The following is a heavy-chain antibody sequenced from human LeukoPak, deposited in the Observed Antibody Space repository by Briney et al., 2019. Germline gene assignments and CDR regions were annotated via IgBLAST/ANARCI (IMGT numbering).Heavy chain of an antibody. V-gene: IGHV3-7*01. CDR3: ARSGYDYVPFDY. J-gene: IGHJ4*02. D-gene: IGHD5-12*01. CDR1: GFTFSNSW. Sequence: GGSLRLSCEASGFTFSNSWMTWVRQTPGKGLEWVANIKTDGSEKYYVDSVRGRFTISRDNAKNSLYLQMNSLRAEDTAVYYCARSGYDYVPFDYWGQGTMVTVSS. CDR2: IKTDGSEK.